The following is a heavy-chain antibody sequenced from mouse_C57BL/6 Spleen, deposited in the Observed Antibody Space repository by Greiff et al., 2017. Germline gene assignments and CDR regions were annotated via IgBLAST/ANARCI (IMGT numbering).Heavy chain of an antibody. Sequence: EVHLVESGGGLVKPGGSLKLSCAASGFTFGDYGMHWVRQAPEKGLEWVAYISSGSSTIYYADTVKGRFTISRDNAKNTLFLQMTSLRSEDTAMYYCARAYGSSYLYFDVWGTGTTVTVSS. CDR2: ISSGSSTI. J-gene: IGHJ1*03. V-gene: IGHV5-17*01. CDR3: ARAYGSSYLYFDV. D-gene: IGHD1-1*01. CDR1: GFTFGDYG.